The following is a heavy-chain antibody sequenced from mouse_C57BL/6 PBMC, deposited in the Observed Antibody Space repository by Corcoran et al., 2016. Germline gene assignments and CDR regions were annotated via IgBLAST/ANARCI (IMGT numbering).Heavy chain of an antibody. CDR1: GYTFTSYW. V-gene: IGHV1-55*01. D-gene: IGHD2-5*01. Sequence: QVQLQQPGAELVKPGASVKMSCKASGYTFTSYWITWVKQRPGQGLEWIGDIYPGSGSTNYNEKFKSKATLTVDTSSSTAYMQLSSLTSGDSAVYYCARRTPYYSNSYFDYWGQGTTLTVSS. CDR2: IYPGSGST. CDR3: ARRTPYYSNSYFDY. J-gene: IGHJ2*01.